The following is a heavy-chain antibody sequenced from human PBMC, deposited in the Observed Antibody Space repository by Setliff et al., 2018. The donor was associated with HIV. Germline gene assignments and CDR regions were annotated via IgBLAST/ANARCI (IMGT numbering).Heavy chain of an antibody. CDR2: IDHTESR. Sequence: SETLSLTCADYGGSFTTSYWSWIRQPPGKGLEWIAEIDHTESRNYNPSLKSRVTISIDMSKNQLSLKLSSVTAADTAVYFCAGRVWTPGGVISPFDYWAQGTLVTVS. J-gene: IGHJ4*02. D-gene: IGHD3-16*01. V-gene: IGHV4-34*01. CDR1: GGSFTTSY. CDR3: AGRVWTPGGVISPFDY.